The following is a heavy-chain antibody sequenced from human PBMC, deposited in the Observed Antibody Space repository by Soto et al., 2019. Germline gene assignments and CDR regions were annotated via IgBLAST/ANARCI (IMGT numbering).Heavy chain of an antibody. D-gene: IGHD3-9*01. CDR3: ARGDWEGYYNHGMDV. CDR2: IYYSGST. J-gene: IGHJ6*02. CDR1: GGSISSYY. Sequence: PSETLSLTCTVSGGSISSYYWSWIWQPPGKGLEWIGYIYYSGSTNYNPSLKSRVTISVDTSKNQFSLKLSPVTAADTAVYYCARGDWEGYYNHGMDVWGQGTTVTVSS. V-gene: IGHV4-59*01.